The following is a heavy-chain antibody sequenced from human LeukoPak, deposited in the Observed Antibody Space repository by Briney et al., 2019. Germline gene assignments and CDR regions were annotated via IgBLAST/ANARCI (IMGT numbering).Heavy chain of an antibody. CDR2: IKQDESEQ. V-gene: IGHV3-7*01. CDR1: GFTFTTYW. Sequence: GGSLRLSCAASGFTFTTYWMGWVRQALGKGLEWVANIKQDESEQYYVDSVKGRFTISRDNAKNSLSLQMNSLRAEDTAVYYCARDYYDSSGYTLRANWGQGTLVTVSS. CDR3: ARDYYDSSGYTLRAN. D-gene: IGHD3-22*01. J-gene: IGHJ4*02.